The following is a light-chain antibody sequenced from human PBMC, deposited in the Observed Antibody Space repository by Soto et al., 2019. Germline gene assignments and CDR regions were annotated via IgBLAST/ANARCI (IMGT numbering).Light chain of an antibody. CDR2: GAS. CDR3: QQYGSSHRT. Sequence: EIVLTQSPGTLSLSPGERATLSCRASQSVSSSYLAWYQQKPGQAPRLLIYGASSRATGIPDRLSGSGSGTDFTLTIIRLEPEDFAVYYCQQYGSSHRTFGQGTKVDNK. CDR1: QSVSSSY. J-gene: IGKJ1*01. V-gene: IGKV3-20*01.